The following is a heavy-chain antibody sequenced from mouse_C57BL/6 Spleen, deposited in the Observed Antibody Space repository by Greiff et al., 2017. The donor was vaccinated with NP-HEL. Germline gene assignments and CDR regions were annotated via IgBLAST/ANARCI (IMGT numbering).Heavy chain of an antibody. J-gene: IGHJ4*01. CDR1: GYTFTSYW. CDR3: ARRELGRYYYAMDY. D-gene: IGHD4-1*01. CDR2: IDPSDSYT. V-gene: IGHV1-50*01. Sequence: VQLQQSGAELVKPGASVKLSCKASGYTFTSYWMQWVKQRPGQGLEWIGEIDPSDSYTNYNQKLKGKATLTVDTSSSTAYMQLSSLTSEDSAVYYCARRELGRYYYAMDYWGQGTSVTVSS.